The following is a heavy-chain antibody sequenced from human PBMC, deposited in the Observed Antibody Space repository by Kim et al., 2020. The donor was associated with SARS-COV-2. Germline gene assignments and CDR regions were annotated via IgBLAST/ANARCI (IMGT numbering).Heavy chain of an antibody. CDR2: IYYSGST. Sequence: SETLSLTCTVSGGSISSSSYYWGWIRQPPGKGLEWIGSIYYSGSTYYNPSLKSRVTISVDTSKNQFSLKLSSVTAADTAVYYCARTRRGYSYGWSGAGYFDYWGQGTLVTVSS. CDR1: GGSISSSSYY. J-gene: IGHJ4*02. D-gene: IGHD5-18*01. CDR3: ARTRRGYSYGWSGAGYFDY. V-gene: IGHV4-39*01.